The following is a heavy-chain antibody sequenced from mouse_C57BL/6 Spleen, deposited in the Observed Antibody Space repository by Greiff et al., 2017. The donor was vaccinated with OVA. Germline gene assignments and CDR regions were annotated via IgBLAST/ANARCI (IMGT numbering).Heavy chain of an antibody. Sequence: QVQLQQPGAELVKPGASVKLSCKASGYTFTSYWMHWVKQRHGQGLEWIGMIHPNSGSTNYNEKFKSKATLTVDKSSSTAYMQLSSLTSEDSAVDYCALYYGNYEAWFAYWGQGTLVTVSA. CDR2: IHPNSGST. V-gene: IGHV1-64*01. CDR3: ALYYGNYEAWFAY. D-gene: IGHD2-1*01. CDR1: GYTFTSYW. J-gene: IGHJ3*01.